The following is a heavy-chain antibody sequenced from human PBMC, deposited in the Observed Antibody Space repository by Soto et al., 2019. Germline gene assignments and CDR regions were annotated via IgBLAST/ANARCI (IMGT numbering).Heavy chain of an antibody. V-gene: IGHV1-69*01. Sequence: QVQLVQSGAEVRKPGSSVKVSCKASGGAFSSSSINWVRQAPGQGLEWMGGIIPMFGTTNYAQKLLGRVTLTADESTSTAYMEMTDLRSEDTAVYYCAEGGGGYDTWGQGTLVTLST. D-gene: IGHD3-22*01. CDR1: GGAFSSSS. J-gene: IGHJ5*02. CDR2: IIPMFGTT. CDR3: AEGGGGYDT.